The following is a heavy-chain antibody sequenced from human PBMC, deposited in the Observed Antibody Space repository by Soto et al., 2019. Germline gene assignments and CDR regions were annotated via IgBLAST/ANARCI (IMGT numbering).Heavy chain of an antibody. Sequence: SETLSLTCSVSGASINNFAYYWGWIRQPPGKGLEWIGAVYYNENTYYNPSLRSRVAISVDTAKNQFSLNLRSVTAADTAVYFCARRERYYGSPGWFDPWGQGTLVTVSS. CDR1: GASINNFAYY. D-gene: IGHD3-10*01. CDR3: ARRERYYGSPGWFDP. V-gene: IGHV4-39*01. CDR2: VYYNENT. J-gene: IGHJ5*01.